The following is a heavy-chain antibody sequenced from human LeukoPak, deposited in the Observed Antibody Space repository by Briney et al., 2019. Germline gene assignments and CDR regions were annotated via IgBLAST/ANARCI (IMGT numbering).Heavy chain of an antibody. J-gene: IGHJ5*02. CDR2: MNPNSGNT. D-gene: IGHD2-2*01. CDR1: GYTFTSYG. Sequence: ASVKVSCKASGYTFTSYGISWVRQATGQGLEWMGWMNPNSGNTGYAQKFQGRVTMTRNTSISTAYMELSSLRSEDTAVYYCARGVAEIRYCSSTSCPNWFDPWGQGTLVTVSS. V-gene: IGHV1-8*02. CDR3: ARGVAEIRYCSSTSCPNWFDP.